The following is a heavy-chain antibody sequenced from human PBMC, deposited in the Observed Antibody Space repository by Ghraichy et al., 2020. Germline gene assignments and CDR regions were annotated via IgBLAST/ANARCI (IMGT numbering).Heavy chain of an antibody. V-gene: IGHV1-18*04. CDR3: ARAGANSAKTLAFDV. CDR1: GYTFISHG. Sequence: ASVKVSCKASGYTFISHGIYWGRRAPGQGLEWMGWISAYNGKTNYAQKFQGRVTMTTDTSTSTAYMELRNLRSDDKAVYYCARAGANSAKTLAFDVWGQGTMVTVST. CDR2: ISAYNGKT. J-gene: IGHJ3*01. D-gene: IGHD4/OR15-4a*01.